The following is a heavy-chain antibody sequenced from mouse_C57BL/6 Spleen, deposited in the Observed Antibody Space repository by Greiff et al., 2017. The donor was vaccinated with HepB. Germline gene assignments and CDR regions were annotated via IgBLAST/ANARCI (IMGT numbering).Heavy chain of an antibody. V-gene: IGHV1-15*01. Sequence: QVQPQQSGAELVRPGASVTLSCKASGYTFTDYEMHWVKQTPVHGLEWIGAIDPETGGTAYNQKFKGKAILTADKSSSTAYMELRSLTSEDSAVYYCTRTRLRSAMDYWGQGTSVTVSS. CDR2: IDPETGGT. D-gene: IGHD1-1*01. J-gene: IGHJ4*01. CDR1: GYTFTDYE. CDR3: TRTRLRSAMDY.